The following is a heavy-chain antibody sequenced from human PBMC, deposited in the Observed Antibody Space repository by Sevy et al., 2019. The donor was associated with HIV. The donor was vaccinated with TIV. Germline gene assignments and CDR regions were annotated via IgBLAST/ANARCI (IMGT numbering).Heavy chain of an antibody. Sequence: GGSLRLSCATSGFTFSSFSMNWVRQAPGQGLEWVASISYDGDNKYYADSVKGRFTISRDNSRNTLFLQMNALRPEDTAVYHCLSGKTQADYWGQGTLVIVSS. CDR3: LSGKTQADY. CDR1: GFTFSSFS. CDR2: ISYDGDNK. D-gene: IGHD3-10*01. J-gene: IGHJ4*02. V-gene: IGHV3-30*04.